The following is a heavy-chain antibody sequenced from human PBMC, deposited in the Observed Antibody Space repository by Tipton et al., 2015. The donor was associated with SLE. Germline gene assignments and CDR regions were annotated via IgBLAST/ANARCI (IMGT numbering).Heavy chain of an antibody. J-gene: IGHJ6*02. D-gene: IGHD3-3*01. Sequence: LRLSCTISGGSISSHYWSWIRQPPGKGLEWIGYIYYSGSIGYNPSLKSRVTISVDTSKNQFSLKLSSVTAADTAVYYCAGAIFGVVTVYYYFGMDVWGQGNTVTVSS. V-gene: IGHV4-59*11. CDR1: GGSISSHY. CDR2: IYYSGSI. CDR3: AGAIFGVVTVYYYFGMDV.